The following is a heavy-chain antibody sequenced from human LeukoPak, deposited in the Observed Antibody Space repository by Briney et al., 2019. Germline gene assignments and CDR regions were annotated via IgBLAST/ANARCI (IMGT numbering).Heavy chain of an antibody. CDR1: GFTFSSYA. Sequence: GGSLRLSCAASGFTFSSYAMSWIRQAPGKGLEWVSYISSSGSTIYYADSVKGRFTISRDNAKNSLYLQMNSLRAEDTAVYYCARAGGDSSSFNYYYYYMDVWGKGTTVTVSS. V-gene: IGHV3-11*04. CDR3: ARAGGDSSSFNYYYYYMDV. D-gene: IGHD6-13*01. CDR2: ISSSGSTI. J-gene: IGHJ6*03.